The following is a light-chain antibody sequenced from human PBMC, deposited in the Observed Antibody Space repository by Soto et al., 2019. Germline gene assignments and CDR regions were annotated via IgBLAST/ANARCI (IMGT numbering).Light chain of an antibody. V-gene: IGKV3-15*01. CDR3: QQYNNWPPGT. Sequence: EIVMTQSPATLSVSPGERATLSCRASQSVSSNLAWYQQKPGQAPRLLIYGASTRATGIPARFSGRGSGTEFTLTISSLQSEDFAVYSCQQYNNWPPGTFGQGTKVEIK. CDR2: GAS. CDR1: QSVSSN. J-gene: IGKJ1*01.